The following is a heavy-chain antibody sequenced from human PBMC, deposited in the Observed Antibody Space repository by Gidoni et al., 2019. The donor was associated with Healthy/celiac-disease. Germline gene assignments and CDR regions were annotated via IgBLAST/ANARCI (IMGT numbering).Heavy chain of an antibody. D-gene: IGHD6-19*01. CDR3: ARDLTVAGNFDY. J-gene: IGHJ4*02. Sequence: EVQLVESGGGLVKPGGSLRLSCAASGFTFSSYSMNWVRQAPGKGLEWVSSISSSSSYIYYADSVKGRFTISRDNAKNSLYLQMNSLRAEDTAVYYCARDLTVAGNFDYWGQGTLVTVSS. V-gene: IGHV3-21*01. CDR1: GFTFSSYS. CDR2: ISSSSSYI.